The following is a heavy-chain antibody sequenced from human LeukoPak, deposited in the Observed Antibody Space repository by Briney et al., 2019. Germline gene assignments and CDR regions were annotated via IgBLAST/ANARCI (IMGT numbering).Heavy chain of an antibody. V-gene: IGHV4-61*05. D-gene: IGHD3-10*01. CDR3: ARVRDSHLDY. Sequence: SETLSLTCTVSGGSISSSSYYWGWIRQPPGKGLEWIGYIYYSGSTNYNPSLKSRVTISVDTSKNQFSLKLSSVTAADTAVYYCARVRDSHLDYWGQGTLVTVSS. J-gene: IGHJ4*02. CDR1: GGSISSSSYY. CDR2: IYYSGST.